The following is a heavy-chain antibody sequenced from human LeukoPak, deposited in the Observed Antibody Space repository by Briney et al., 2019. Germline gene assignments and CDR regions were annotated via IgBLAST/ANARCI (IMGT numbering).Heavy chain of an antibody. V-gene: IGHV3-21*01. CDR2: ISSSSSYI. J-gene: IGHJ4*02. CDR3: ARGCGGDCYSGHDY. CDR1: GFTFSSYS. Sequence: PGGSLRLSCAASGFTFSSYSMNWVRQAPGKGLEWVSSISSSSSYIYYADSVKGRLTISRDNARNSLYLQMNSLRAEDTAVYYCARGCGGDCYSGHDYWGQGTLVTVSS. D-gene: IGHD2-21*02.